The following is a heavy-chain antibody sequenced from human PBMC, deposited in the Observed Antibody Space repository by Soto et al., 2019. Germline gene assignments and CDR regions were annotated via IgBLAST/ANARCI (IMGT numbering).Heavy chain of an antibody. CDR3: ARWGTTGGLDV. V-gene: IGHV3-30*19. Sequence: QVQLVESGGGVVQPGTSLRVSCVGSGFTFRSYVIHWVRQAPGKGLEWVALTSYDGSDKYYGDSVRGRFTISRDNSRNTGALQMDSVRLENTALYYCARWGTTGGLDVWGQGTLVSVSS. J-gene: IGHJ1*01. CDR1: GFTFRSYV. CDR2: TSYDGSDK. D-gene: IGHD3-16*01.